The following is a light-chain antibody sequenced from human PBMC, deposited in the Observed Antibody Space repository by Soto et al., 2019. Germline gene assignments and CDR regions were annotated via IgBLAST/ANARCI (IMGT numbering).Light chain of an antibody. Sequence: IVLTQSPGTLSLSPGERVTLSCRASPSVSSTYLAWFQQKPGQAPRLLLYGASSRATGIPDRFSGSGYGSDFTLTISSLEPEDSAVYYCQQFATSPFTFGPGTKVEI. CDR2: GAS. V-gene: IGKV3-20*01. CDR1: PSVSSTY. J-gene: IGKJ3*01. CDR3: QQFATSPFT.